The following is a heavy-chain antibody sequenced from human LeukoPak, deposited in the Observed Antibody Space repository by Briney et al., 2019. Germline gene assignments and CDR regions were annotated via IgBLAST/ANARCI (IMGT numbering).Heavy chain of an antibody. CDR1: GGSLSSGGYY. J-gene: IGHJ4*02. D-gene: IGHD4-17*01. V-gene: IGHV4-31*03. CDR2: IYYSGST. CDR3: ARDNDYGDYFGGLDY. Sequence: SETLPLTCTVSGGSLSSGGYYWSWIRQHPGKGLEWIGYIYYSGSTYYNPSLKSRVAISVDTSKNQFSLKLSSVTAADTAVYYCARDNDYGDYFGGLDYWGQGTLVTVSS.